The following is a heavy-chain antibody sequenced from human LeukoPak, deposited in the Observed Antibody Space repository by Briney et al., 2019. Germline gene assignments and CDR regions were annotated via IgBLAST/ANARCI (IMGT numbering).Heavy chain of an antibody. D-gene: IGHD2-21*02. CDR1: GYIFTGYY. V-gene: IGHV1-2*04. J-gene: IGHJ4*02. CDR2: INPNSGGT. Sequence: SVKVSCKASGYIFTGYYIHWVRQAPGQGLEWMGWINPNSGGTDYAQNFQGWVTMTRDTSISTAYMELSRLKSDDTAVYYCATARCGGDCSPSFDYWGQGTLVTVSS. CDR3: ATARCGGDCSPSFDY.